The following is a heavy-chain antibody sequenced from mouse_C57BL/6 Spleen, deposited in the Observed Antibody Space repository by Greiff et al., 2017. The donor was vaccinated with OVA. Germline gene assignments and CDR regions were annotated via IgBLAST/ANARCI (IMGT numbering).Heavy chain of an antibody. CDR1: GYSITSGYY. CDR2: ISYDGSN. J-gene: IGHJ3*01. CDR3: ARDEAQATWFAY. D-gene: IGHD3-2*02. Sequence: EVQLQQSGPGLVKPSQSLSLTCSVTGYSITSGYYWNWIRQFPGNKLEWMGYISYDGSNNYNPSLKNRISITRDTSKNQFFLKLNSVTTEDTATYYCARDEAQATWFAYWGQGTLVTVSA. V-gene: IGHV3-6*01.